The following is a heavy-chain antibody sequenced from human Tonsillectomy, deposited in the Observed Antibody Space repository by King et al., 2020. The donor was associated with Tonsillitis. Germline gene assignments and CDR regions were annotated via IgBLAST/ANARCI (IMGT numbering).Heavy chain of an antibody. J-gene: IGHJ4*02. CDR2: INHSGST. CDR3: ARGGRGRADY. V-gene: IGHV4-34*01. Sequence: VQLPQWGAGLLKPSETLSLPCAAYGSSFSGYYWSWIRQPPGKGLEWIGEINHSGSTNYNTSLKSRVTISEDTSKNQCSLNLISVTAADTAVYYCARGGRGRADYWGQGTLVIVSS. CDR1: GSSFSGYY. D-gene: IGHD3-10*01.